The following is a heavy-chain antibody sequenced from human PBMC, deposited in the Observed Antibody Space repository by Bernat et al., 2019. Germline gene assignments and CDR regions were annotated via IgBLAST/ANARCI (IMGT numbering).Heavy chain of an antibody. CDR2: IKNKTDGGTT. V-gene: IGHV3-15*07. Sequence: EVQLVESGGGLVKPGGSLRLSCAASGFTFSNAWMNWVRQAPGKGLEWVGRIKNKTDGGTTAYAAPGKGRFTISRDESKNTLYLQMNSLKTGDTAVYYCTTEGEVSHFDYWGQGTLVTVSS. CDR3: TTEGEVSHFDY. CDR1: GFTFSNAW. D-gene: IGHD3-16*01. J-gene: IGHJ4*02.